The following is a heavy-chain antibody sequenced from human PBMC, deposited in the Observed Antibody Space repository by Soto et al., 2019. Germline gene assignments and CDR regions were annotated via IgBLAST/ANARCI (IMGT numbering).Heavy chain of an antibody. CDR3: AKDHSYYDILTPFY. CDR1: GFTFSSYG. V-gene: IGHV3-30*18. J-gene: IGHJ4*02. CDR2: ISYDGSNK. D-gene: IGHD3-9*01. Sequence: GGFLRLSCAASGFTFSSYGMHWVRRAPGKGLEWVAVISYDGSNKYYADSVKGRFTISRDNSKNTLYLQMNSLRAEDTAVYYCAKDHSYYDILTPFYWGQGTLVTVSS.